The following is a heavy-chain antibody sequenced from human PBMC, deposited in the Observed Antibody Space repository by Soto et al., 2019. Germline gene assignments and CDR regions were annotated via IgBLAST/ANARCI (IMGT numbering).Heavy chain of an antibody. Sequence: PGGSLRLSCAASGFTFSSYSMNWVRQAPGKGLEWVSFISSSSSYIYYADSVKGRFAISRDNAKNSLYLQMNSLRAEDTAVYYCARDRSGYDYRYYYGMDVWGQGTTVTVSS. D-gene: IGHD5-12*01. V-gene: IGHV3-21*01. CDR1: GFTFSSYS. CDR3: ARDRSGYDYRYYYGMDV. J-gene: IGHJ6*02. CDR2: ISSSSSYI.